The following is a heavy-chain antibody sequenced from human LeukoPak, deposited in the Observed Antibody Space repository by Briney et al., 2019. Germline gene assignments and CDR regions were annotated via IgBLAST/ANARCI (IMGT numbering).Heavy chain of an antibody. Sequence: GGSLRLSCTASGFTFGDYAMSWVRQAPGKGLEWVGFIRSKAYGGTTEYAASVEGRFTISRDDSKSIAYLQMNSLKTEDTAVYYCTRAAAGTFFDLGAFRDWGQGTLVTVSS. CDR2: IRSKAYGGTT. D-gene: IGHD6-13*01. V-gene: IGHV3-49*04. CDR1: GFTFGDYA. CDR3: TRAAAGTFFDLGAFRD. J-gene: IGHJ4*02.